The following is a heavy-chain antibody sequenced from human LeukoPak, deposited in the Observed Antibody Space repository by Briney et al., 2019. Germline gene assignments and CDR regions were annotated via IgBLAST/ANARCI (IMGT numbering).Heavy chain of an antibody. J-gene: IGHJ4*02. Sequence: TGGSLRLSCAASGFTVSSNYMSWVRQAPGKGLEWVSVIYSGGSTYYADSMKGRFTISRDNSKNTVYLQMNSLRAEDTAVYYCARDCSASSSDYYPLGYWGQGTLVTVSS. CDR1: GFTVSSNY. V-gene: IGHV3-66*01. CDR2: IYSGGST. CDR3: ARDCSASSSDYYPLGY. D-gene: IGHD3-22*01.